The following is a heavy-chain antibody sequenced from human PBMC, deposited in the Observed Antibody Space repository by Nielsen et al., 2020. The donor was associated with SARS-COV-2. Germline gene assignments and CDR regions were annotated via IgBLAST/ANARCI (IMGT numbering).Heavy chain of an antibody. J-gene: IGHJ4*02. V-gene: IGHV1-24*01. CDR2: FDPEDGET. Sequence: GESLKISCAASGFTFSSYWMSWVRRAPGKGLEWMGGFDPEDGETTYAQKFQGRVTMTEDTSTDTAYMELSSLRSEDTAVYYCATDLGLDYWGQGTLVTVSS. CDR3: ATDLGLDY. CDR1: GFTFSSYW.